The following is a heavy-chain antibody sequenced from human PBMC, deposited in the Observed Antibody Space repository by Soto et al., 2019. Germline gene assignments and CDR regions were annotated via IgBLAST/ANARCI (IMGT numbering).Heavy chain of an antibody. CDR1: GGSISSSNW. Sequence: SETLSLTYFVSGGSISSSNWWSWVRQPPGKGLEWIGEIYHSGTTNYSPSLKSRVIISADMSKNHFSLTLTSVTAADTAVYYCVFPATADFDYWGQGTPVTVSS. CDR2: IYHSGTT. V-gene: IGHV4-4*02. CDR3: VFPATADFDY. D-gene: IGHD6-13*01. J-gene: IGHJ4*02.